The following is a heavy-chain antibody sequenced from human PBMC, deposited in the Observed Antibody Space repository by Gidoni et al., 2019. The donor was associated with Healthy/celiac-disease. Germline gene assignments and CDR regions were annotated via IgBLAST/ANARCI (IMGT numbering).Heavy chain of an antibody. D-gene: IGHD6-13*01. CDR3: AKVIAEDNDAFDI. CDR1: VFTFSSYG. V-gene: IGHV3-30*18. Sequence: QLQLVESGGGVVQPGRSLRLSCASSVFTFSSYGMHWVRQAPGKGLEWVAVISYDGSNKDYADSVKGRFTISRDNSKNTLYLQMNSLRAEDTAVYYCAKVIAEDNDAFDIWGQGTMVTVSS. J-gene: IGHJ3*02. CDR2: ISYDGSNK.